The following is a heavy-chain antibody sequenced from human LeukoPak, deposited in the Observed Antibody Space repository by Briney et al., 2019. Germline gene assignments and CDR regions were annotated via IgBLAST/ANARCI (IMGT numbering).Heavy chain of an antibody. CDR1: GGSFSGYY. D-gene: IGHD5-18*01. V-gene: IGHV4-34*01. Sequence: SETLSLTCAVYGGSFSGYYWSWIRQPPGKGLEWIGEINHSGSTNYNPSLKSRVTISVDTSKNQFSLKLSSVTAADAAVYYCARGYSWIQLWKWWFDPWGQGTLVTVSS. J-gene: IGHJ5*02. CDR3: ARGYSWIQLWKWWFDP. CDR2: INHSGST.